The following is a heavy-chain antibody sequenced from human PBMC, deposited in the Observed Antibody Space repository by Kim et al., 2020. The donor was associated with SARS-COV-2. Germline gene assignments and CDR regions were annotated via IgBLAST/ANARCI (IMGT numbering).Heavy chain of an antibody. CDR2: ISSDGSIT. CDR1: RFIFNNYW. J-gene: IGHJ6*02. D-gene: IGHD3-10*01. CDR3: ARGFFRDGFDG. V-gene: IGHV3-74*01. Sequence: GGSLRLSCAVSRFIFNNYWINWVRHAPGKGLVWVARISSDGSITNYADSVKGRFTMSRDNAENTLYLQMNSLRAEDTAVYYCARGFFRDGFDGWGQGTTVTVSS.